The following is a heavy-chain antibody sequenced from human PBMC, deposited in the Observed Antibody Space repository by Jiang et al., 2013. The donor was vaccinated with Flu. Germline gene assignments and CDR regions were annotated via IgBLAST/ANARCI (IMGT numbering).Heavy chain of an antibody. Sequence: RLSCAASGFTFSNYGMHWVRQAPGKGLEWVAVIWYDGSNKYYADSVKGRFTISRDNSENTLYLQMNSLRAEDTAVYYCARVRSSSWSYYYYGMDVWGQGTTVTV. V-gene: IGHV3-33*01. J-gene: IGHJ6*02. CDR2: IWYDGSNK. D-gene: IGHD6-13*01. CDR3: ARVRSSSWSYYYYGMDV. CDR1: GFTFSNYG.